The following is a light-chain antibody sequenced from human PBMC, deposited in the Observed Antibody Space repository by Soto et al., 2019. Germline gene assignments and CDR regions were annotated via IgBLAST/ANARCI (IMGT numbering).Light chain of an antibody. CDR2: DAS. CDR1: QSVSSSY. J-gene: IGKJ1*01. V-gene: IGKV3-20*01. CDR3: QHYCRSPPSWT. Sequence: EIVLPQSPGTLSLSTGERATLSCRASQSVSSSYLAWYQQKPDPPPRLLIVDASNSATGIPDRFSGSGSGTDFTLTISSLEPEDFSVYYCQHYCRSPPSWTFGQGTKVEIQ.